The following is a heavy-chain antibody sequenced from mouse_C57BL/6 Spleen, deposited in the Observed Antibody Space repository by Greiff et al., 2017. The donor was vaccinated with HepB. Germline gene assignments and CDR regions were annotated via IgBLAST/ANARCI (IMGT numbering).Heavy chain of an antibody. CDR1: GYTFTSYW. J-gene: IGHJ1*03. D-gene: IGHD1-1*01. CDR2: IDPSDSYT. CDR3: ARAIYYGSASYWYFDV. Sequence: QVQLQQSGAELVMPGASVKLSCKASGYTFTSYWMHWVKQRPGQGLEWIGEIDPSDSYTNYNQKFKGKSTLTVDKSSSTAYRQLSSLTSEDSAVYYCARAIYYGSASYWYFDVWGTGTTVTVSS. V-gene: IGHV1-69*01.